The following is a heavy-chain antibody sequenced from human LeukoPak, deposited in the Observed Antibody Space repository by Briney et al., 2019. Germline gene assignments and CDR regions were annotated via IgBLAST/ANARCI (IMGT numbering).Heavy chain of an antibody. CDR1: GFTFSSYG. CDR2: IRYDGSNK. J-gene: IGHJ4*02. CDR3: AKDVNYYGSGSIGDY. D-gene: IGHD3-10*01. V-gene: IGHV3-30*02. Sequence: GGSLRLSCAASGFTFSSYGMHWVRQAPGKGLEWVAFIRYDGSNKYYADSVKGRFTLSRDNSKNTLYLQMNSPRAEDTAVYYCAKDVNYYGSGSIGDYWGQGTLVTVSS.